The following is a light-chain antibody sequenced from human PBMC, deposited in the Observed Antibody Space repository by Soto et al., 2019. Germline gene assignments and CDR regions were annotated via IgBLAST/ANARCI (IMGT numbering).Light chain of an antibody. CDR3: QQSYNTTLT. J-gene: IGKJ1*01. Sequence: DIQMTQSPSSLAASLVDRVTITCRASQTIGTYVNWYRQKSGAAPELLIYDASTLQSGVPSRFRGGASGTDFTLTISSLQLDDFAPYYCQQSYNTTLTFGQGTKV. CDR1: QTIGTY. CDR2: DAS. V-gene: IGKV1-39*01.